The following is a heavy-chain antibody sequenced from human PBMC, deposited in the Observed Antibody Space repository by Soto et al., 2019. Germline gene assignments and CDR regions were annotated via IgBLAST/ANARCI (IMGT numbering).Heavy chain of an antibody. V-gene: IGHV4-34*01. CDR2: INHSGST. J-gene: IGHJ3*02. CDR1: GGSFSDYY. CDR3: ARGTMVRGVTKGDAFDI. Sequence: SETQSLTCAVDGGSFSDYYCSWIRNTPVKLLEWIGEINHSGSTNYNPSLKSRVTISVDTSKNQFSLKLSSVTAADTAAYYCARGTMVRGVTKGDAFDIWGQGKMVTGSS. D-gene: IGHD3-10*01.